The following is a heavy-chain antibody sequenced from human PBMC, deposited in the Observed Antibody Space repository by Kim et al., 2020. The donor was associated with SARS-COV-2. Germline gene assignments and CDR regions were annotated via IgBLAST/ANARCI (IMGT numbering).Heavy chain of an antibody. V-gene: IGHV4-31*02. CDR2: ST. J-gene: IGHJ4*02. Sequence: STYYNPSLKSRVTRSVDTSKNQFSLKLSSVTAADTAVYYCARATADGFDYWGQGTMVTVSS. CDR3: ARATADGFDY.